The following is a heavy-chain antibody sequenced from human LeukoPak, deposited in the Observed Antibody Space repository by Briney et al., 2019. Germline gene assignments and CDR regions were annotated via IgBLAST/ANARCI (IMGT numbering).Heavy chain of an antibody. V-gene: IGHV3-74*01. CDR3: ARDLTGTLFDY. D-gene: IGHD2-8*02. CDR2: INSDGSDT. CDR1: GFTISIHW. J-gene: IGHJ4*02. Sequence: PGGSLRLSCAASGFTISIHWMHWVRQVPGKGLVWVSRINSDGSDTNYADSVKGRFTISRDNAKSTVYLQMNSLGLEDTAVYFCARDLTGTLFDYWGQGTLVTVSS.